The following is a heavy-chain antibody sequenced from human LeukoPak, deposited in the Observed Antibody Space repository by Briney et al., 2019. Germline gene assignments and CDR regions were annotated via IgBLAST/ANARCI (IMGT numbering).Heavy chain of an antibody. J-gene: IGHJ5*02. CDR1: GGSISSSSYY. CDR3: ARHLGYSGYDLNWFDP. CDR2: IYYSGST. Sequence: SETLSLTCTVSGGSISSSSYYWGWIRQPPGKGLEWIGSIYYSGSTYYNPSLKSRVTISVDTSKNQFSLKLSSVTAADTAVYYCARHLGYSGYDLNWFDPWGQGTLVTVSS. V-gene: IGHV4-39*01. D-gene: IGHD5-12*01.